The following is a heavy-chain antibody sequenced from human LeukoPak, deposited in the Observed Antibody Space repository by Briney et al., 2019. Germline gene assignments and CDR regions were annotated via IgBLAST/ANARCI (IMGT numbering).Heavy chain of an antibody. CDR2: MDYSGSA. J-gene: IGHJ4*01. CDR1: GGSISDYY. CDR3: ARRKRGSGGPFDS. Sequence: SETLSLTCSVSGGSISDYYWSWIRLSPGTGLEWIGYMDYSGSAAYNPSLRGRVTISIDTSKKQFSLEVTSVTAADTAVYFCARRKRGSGGPFDSWGHGILVTVSS. V-gene: IGHV4-59*08. D-gene: IGHD6-19*01.